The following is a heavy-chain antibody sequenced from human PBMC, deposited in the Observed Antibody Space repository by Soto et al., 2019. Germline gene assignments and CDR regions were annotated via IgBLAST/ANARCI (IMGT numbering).Heavy chain of an antibody. CDR1: EFTFSDYY. D-gene: IGHD2-15*01. CDR2: ISSSGNTI. J-gene: IGHJ3*02. Sequence: QVQLVESGGGLVRPGESLRLSCAASEFTFSDYYMSWIRQAPGKGLEWVSYISSSGNTIYYADSVKGRFTISRDNAKNSLYLQMNSLRAEDTAGYYCARRYWGGRAFDICGQGTMVTVSS. V-gene: IGHV3-11*01. CDR3: ARRYWGGRAFDI.